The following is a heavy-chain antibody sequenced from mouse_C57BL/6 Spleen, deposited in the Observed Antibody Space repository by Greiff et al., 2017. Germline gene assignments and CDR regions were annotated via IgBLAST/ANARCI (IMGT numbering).Heavy chain of an antibody. CDR1: GFTFSSYT. Sequence: EVMLVESGGGLVKPGGSLKLSCAASGFTFSSYTMSWVRQTPEKRLEWVATISGGGGNTYYPDSVKGRFTISRDNAKNTLYLQMSSLRSEDTALYYCARSGDYDGDFDYWGQGTTLTVSS. D-gene: IGHD2-4*01. CDR2: ISGGGGNT. CDR3: ARSGDYDGDFDY. J-gene: IGHJ2*01. V-gene: IGHV5-9*01.